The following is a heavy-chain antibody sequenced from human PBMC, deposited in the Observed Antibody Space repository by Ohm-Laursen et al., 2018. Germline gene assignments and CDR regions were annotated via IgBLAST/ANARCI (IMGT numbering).Heavy chain of an antibody. CDR2: INHSGST. CDR3: ATLWDSSSWHPLYYGMDV. J-gene: IGHJ6*02. CDR1: GGSFSGYY. Sequence: TLSLTCAVYGGSFSGYYWSWIRQPTGKGLEWIGEINHSGSTNYNPSLKSRVTISVDTSKNQFSLKLSSVTAADTAVYYCATLWDSSSWHPLYYGMDVWGQGTTVTVSS. D-gene: IGHD6-13*01. V-gene: IGHV4-34*01.